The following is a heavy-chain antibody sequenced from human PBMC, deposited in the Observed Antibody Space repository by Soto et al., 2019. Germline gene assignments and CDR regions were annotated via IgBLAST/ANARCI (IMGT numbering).Heavy chain of an antibody. D-gene: IGHD4-17*01. CDR2: IWYDGSNK. Sequence: GGSLRLSCAASGFTFSSYGMHWVRQAPGKGLEWVAVIWYDGSNKYYADSVKGRFTISRDNSKNTLYLQMNSLRAEDTAVYYCAREVTATVTTVEYLQPWGQGTLVTVSS. CDR1: GFTFSSYG. CDR3: AREVTATVTTVEYLQP. V-gene: IGHV3-33*01. J-gene: IGHJ1*01.